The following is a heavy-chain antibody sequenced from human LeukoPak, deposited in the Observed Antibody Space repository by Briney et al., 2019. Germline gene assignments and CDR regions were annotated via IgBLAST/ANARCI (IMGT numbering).Heavy chain of an antibody. Sequence: GGSLRLSCAASGFTFSTYAMSWVRQAPGKGLEWVSSISGSGDSTYYADSVKGQFTISRDNSKNTLYLQMNRLRAEDTAVYYCAILIAVAGPATFYWGQGTLVTVSS. CDR3: AILIAVAGPATFY. CDR2: ISGSGDST. CDR1: GFTFSTYA. V-gene: IGHV3-23*01. J-gene: IGHJ4*02. D-gene: IGHD6-19*01.